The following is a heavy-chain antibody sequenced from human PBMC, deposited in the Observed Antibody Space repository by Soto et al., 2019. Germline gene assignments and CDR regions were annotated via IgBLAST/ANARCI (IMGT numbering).Heavy chain of an antibody. CDR2: INPNSGGT. CDR3: ARPIAAAGRGVWFDP. J-gene: IGHJ5*02. V-gene: IGHV1-2*02. Sequence: ASVKVSCKASGGTFSSYAISWVRQAPGQGLEWMGWINPNSGGTNYAQKFQGRVTMTRDTSISTAYMELSRLRSDDTAVYHCARPIAAAGRGVWFDPWGQGTLVTVSS. CDR1: GGTFSSYA. D-gene: IGHD6-13*01.